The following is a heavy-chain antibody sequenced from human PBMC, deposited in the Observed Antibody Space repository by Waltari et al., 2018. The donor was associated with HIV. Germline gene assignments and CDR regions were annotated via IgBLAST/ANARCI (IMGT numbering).Heavy chain of an antibody. D-gene: IGHD2-15*01. CDR2: IYPSGST. CDR3: ARVFCSGGSCYGDGRYGMDV. V-gene: IGHV4-61*02. CDR1: GGSISSGRCY. J-gene: IGHJ6*02. Sequence: QVQLQESGPGLVKPLQTLSLTCTVPGGSISSGRCYWNWLRQPARKGLEWIGRIYPSGSTNYNPSLKSRVTISVDTSKNQFSLELSSVTAADTAVYYCARVFCSGGSCYGDGRYGMDVWGQGTTVTVSS.